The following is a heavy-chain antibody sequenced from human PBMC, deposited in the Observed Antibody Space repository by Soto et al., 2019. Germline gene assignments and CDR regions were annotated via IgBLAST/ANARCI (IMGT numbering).Heavy chain of an antibody. J-gene: IGHJ4*02. D-gene: IGHD2-15*01. Sequence: KAGGSLRLSCAASGFTFSDYYMSWIRQAPGKGLEWISYIRSSSSYTNYADSVKGRFTISRDNAKNSLYLRMNSLRAEDTAVYYCASHRTRDRYCSGSNCWAFDYWGQGTLVTVSS. CDR1: GFTFSDYY. CDR2: IRSSSSYT. CDR3: ASHRTRDRYCSGSNCWAFDY. V-gene: IGHV3-11*06.